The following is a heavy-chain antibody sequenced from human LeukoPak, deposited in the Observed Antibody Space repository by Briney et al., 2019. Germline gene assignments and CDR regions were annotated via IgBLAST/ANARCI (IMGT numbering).Heavy chain of an antibody. CDR2: INSDGSST. CDR1: GFTFNTYW. J-gene: IGHJ4*02. V-gene: IGHV3-74*01. D-gene: IGHD3-22*01. Sequence: PGGSLRLSCVVSGFTFNTYWIHWARQGPGKGLVWVSHINSDGSSTIYADSVKGRFTISRDNAKNTLYLQMNSLRAEDTAVYYCVKDANYYDSSGYYDYWGQGTLVTVSS. CDR3: VKDANYYDSSGYYDY.